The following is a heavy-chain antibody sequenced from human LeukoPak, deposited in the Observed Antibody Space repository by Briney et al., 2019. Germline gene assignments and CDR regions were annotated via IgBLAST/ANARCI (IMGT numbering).Heavy chain of an antibody. J-gene: IGHJ3*02. CDR3: ARGNAHAFNI. D-gene: IGHD1-1*01. CDR2: INTDGSGT. V-gene: IGHV3-74*01. Sequence: QAGGSLRLSCAASRFTFSSYWMHSVRQAPGKGLVWDPRINTDGSGTSYADSEKGRFTISRDNAKNMMYLQMNSLRAEDTAVYYWARGNAHAFNIWGQGTMVTVSS. CDR1: RFTFSSYW.